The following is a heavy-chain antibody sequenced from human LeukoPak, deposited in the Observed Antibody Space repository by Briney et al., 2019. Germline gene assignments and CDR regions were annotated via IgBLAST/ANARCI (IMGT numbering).Heavy chain of an antibody. CDR3: ARGDDYYDSSDQFDP. D-gene: IGHD3-22*01. V-gene: IGHV3-7*04. CDR1: GFTFNYYA. Sequence: GGSLRLSCAASGFTFNYYAMSWVRQAPGKGLEWVANIKQDGSEKYYVDSVKGRFTISRDNAKNSLYLQMNSLRAEDTAVYYCARGDDYYDSSDQFDPWGQGTLVTVSS. J-gene: IGHJ5*02. CDR2: IKQDGSEK.